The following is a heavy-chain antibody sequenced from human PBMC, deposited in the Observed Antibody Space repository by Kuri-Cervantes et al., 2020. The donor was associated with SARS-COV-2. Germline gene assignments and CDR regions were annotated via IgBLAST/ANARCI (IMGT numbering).Heavy chain of an antibody. CDR3: ARDPSYYDSSGYYSPDAPQFDY. Sequence: ASVKVSCKASGYTFTSYGISWVRQAPGQGLEWMGWISAYNGNTNYAQKLQGRVTMTRDTSISTAYMELSRLRSDDTAVYYCARDPSYYDSSGYYSPDAPQFDYWGQGTLVTVSS. V-gene: IGHV1-18*01. CDR2: ISAYNGNT. D-gene: IGHD3-22*01. CDR1: GYTFTSYG. J-gene: IGHJ4*02.